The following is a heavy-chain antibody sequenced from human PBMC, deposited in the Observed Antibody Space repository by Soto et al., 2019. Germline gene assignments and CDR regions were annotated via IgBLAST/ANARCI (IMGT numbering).Heavy chain of an antibody. CDR2: INAGNGGT. V-gene: IGHV1-3*01. CDR1: RYTFANYG. Sequence: ASVKVSCQTSRYTFANYGIHWGRQAPGQRLEWMGWINAGNGGTKYSENFQGRVTITRDTSASTVYLGLSSLSSEDTASYYCARTGHSGSYDFWGQGTLVTVSS. J-gene: IGHJ4*02. D-gene: IGHD3-22*01. CDR3: ARTGHSGSYDF.